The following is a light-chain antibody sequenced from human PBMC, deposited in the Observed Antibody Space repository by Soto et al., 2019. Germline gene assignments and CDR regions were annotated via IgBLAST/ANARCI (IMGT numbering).Light chain of an antibody. J-gene: IGKJ1*01. CDR2: TAS. CDR1: QTISSW. CDR3: QHYNSYSEA. Sequence: DIQMTQSPSTLSGSVGDRVTITGRASQTISSWLAWYQQKPGKAPKLLIYTASTLESAVPSRFSGSGSGTEFTLTISSLQPDDFATYYCQHYNSYSEAFGQGTKVDSK. V-gene: IGKV1-5*03.